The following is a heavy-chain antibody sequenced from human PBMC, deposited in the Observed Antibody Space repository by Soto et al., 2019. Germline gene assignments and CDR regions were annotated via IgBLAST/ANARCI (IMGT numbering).Heavy chain of an antibody. V-gene: IGHV1-2*04. CDR2: INPNSGGT. CDR3: ARDKAAAGTLYYYYGMDV. CDR1: GYTFTGYY. J-gene: IGHJ6*02. D-gene: IGHD6-13*01. Sequence: ASVKVSCKASGYTFTGYYMHWVRQAPGQGLELMGWINPNSGGTNYAQKFQGWVTMTRDTSISTAYMELSRLRSDDTAVYYCARDKAAAGTLYYYYGMDVWGQGTTVTVSS.